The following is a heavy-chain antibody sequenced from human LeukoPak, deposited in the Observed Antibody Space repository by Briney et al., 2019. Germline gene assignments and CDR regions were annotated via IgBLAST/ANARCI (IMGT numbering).Heavy chain of an antibody. CDR1: GFTFRSYG. J-gene: IGHJ4*02. Sequence: GGSLRLSCAASGFTFRSYGMFWVRQAPGKGLEWVSAISGGGDRTYYADSVKGHFTISRDNSRNTVYLQMNSLRAEDTAVYYCATGSGFLPPTTYLVHWGQGTLVTVSS. CDR2: ISGGGDRT. V-gene: IGHV3-23*01. D-gene: IGHD3-10*01. CDR3: ATGSGFLPPTTYLVH.